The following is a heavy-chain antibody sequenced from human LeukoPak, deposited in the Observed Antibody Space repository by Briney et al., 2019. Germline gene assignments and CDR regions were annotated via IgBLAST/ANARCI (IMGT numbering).Heavy chain of an antibody. D-gene: IGHD3-3*01. CDR3: ASGEGSIFGVVVYYFDY. CDR1: GGTFSSHA. Sequence: SVKVSCKASGGTFSSHAISWVRQAPGQGLECMGGIIPIFGTANYAQKLQGRVTITADESTSTAYMELSSLRSEDTAVYYCASGEGSIFGVVVYYFDYWGQGTLVTVSS. CDR2: IIPIFGTA. J-gene: IGHJ4*02. V-gene: IGHV1-69*13.